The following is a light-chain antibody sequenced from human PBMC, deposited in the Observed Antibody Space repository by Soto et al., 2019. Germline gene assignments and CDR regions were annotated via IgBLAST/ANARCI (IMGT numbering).Light chain of an antibody. Sequence: EIVMTQSPATLSVSPGERATLSCRASQSVSSNLAWYQQKPGQAPRLLIYGASTRATGIPPRFSGSGSGTEFALTISRLESEDVAVYYCLKYNDGTSSITFGQGTRLEIK. CDR1: QSVSSN. CDR2: GAS. J-gene: IGKJ5*01. CDR3: LKYNDGTSSIT. V-gene: IGKV3-15*01.